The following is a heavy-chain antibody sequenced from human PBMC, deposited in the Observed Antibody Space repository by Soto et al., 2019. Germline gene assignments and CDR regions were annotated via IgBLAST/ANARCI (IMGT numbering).Heavy chain of an antibody. J-gene: IGHJ4*02. V-gene: IGHV1-46*01. CDR2: INPIDGSI. D-gene: IGHD6-13*01. CDR3: ARDLFGSWTIDY. CDR1: GYNFVSNH. Sequence: QVQLVQSGAAVREPGASVKVSCKTSGYNFVSNHIHWVRQTPAQGLEWMGIINPIDGSISYAQKFRGRFTVTRDTPTSSVYMELRGLTPADTAVYFCARDLFGSWTIDYWGPGTLVTVSS.